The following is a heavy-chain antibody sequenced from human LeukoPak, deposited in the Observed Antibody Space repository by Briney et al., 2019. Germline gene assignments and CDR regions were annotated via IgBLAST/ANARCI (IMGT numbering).Heavy chain of an antibody. CDR3: ARVRSGRGWFDP. CDR2: IYHSGST. Sequence: SETLSLTCTVSGGSISSSSYYWGWIRQPPGKGLEWIGSIYHSGSTYYNPSLKSRVTISVDTSKNQFSLKLSSVTAADTAVYYCARVRSGRGWFDPWGQGTLVTVSS. D-gene: IGHD3-10*01. J-gene: IGHJ5*02. CDR1: GGSISSSSYY. V-gene: IGHV4-39*07.